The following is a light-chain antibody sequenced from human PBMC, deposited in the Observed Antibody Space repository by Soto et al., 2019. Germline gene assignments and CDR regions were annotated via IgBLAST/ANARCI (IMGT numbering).Light chain of an antibody. CDR3: NSFAGNKNVV. J-gene: IGLJ2*01. CDR2: EVS. CDR1: SSDVGGYNY. Sequence: QYALTQPPSASGSPGQSVTISCTGTSSDVGGYNYVSWYQQHPGKAPKLMISEVSKRPSGVPDRFSGSKSGNTASLTVSGLQAEDEAYYYCNSFAGNKNVVFGGGTKLTVL. V-gene: IGLV2-8*01.